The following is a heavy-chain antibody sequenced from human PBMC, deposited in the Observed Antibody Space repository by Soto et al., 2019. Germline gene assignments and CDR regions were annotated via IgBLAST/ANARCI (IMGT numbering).Heavy chain of an antibody. CDR2: IRSKADGGTT. Sequence: EVQLVESGGGLVKPGGSLRLSCAASGFTFSNAWMNWVRQAPGKGLEWVGRIRSKADGGTTDYAAPVKGRFTFSRDDSENTLFLHMDSLKTEDTAVYYCTTSMSGVVTAHWGQGTLVTVSS. J-gene: IGHJ4*02. D-gene: IGHD3-3*01. V-gene: IGHV3-15*07. CDR3: TTSMSGVVTAH. CDR1: GFTFSNAW.